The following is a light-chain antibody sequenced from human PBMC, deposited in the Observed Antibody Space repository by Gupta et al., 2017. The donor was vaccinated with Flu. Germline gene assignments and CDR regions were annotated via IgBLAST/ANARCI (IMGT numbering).Light chain of an antibody. Sequence: TSSGTVSSSTIGAGYDVHCYQQLTGSAPKLLIYGDNNRPSGVPDRFSGSKSGTSASLAIAGLQAEDEADYYCQSYDSSLRGWDVFGSGTKVTVL. CDR2: GDN. CDR3: QSYDSSLRGWDV. V-gene: IGLV1-40*01. CDR1: SSTIGAGYD. J-gene: IGLJ1*01.